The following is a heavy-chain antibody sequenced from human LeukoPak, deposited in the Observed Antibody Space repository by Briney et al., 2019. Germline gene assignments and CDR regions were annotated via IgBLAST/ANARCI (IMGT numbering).Heavy chain of an antibody. Sequence: TSETLSLTCSVSGGSISSYYWSWIRQPPGEGLEGIGYIYYSGSTNYNPSLKSRVPISVDTSKNQFSLKLSSVTAADTAVYYCARGTRFWQLAPFDYWGQGTLVTVSS. J-gene: IGHJ4*02. V-gene: IGHV4-59*01. CDR1: GGSISSYY. CDR2: IYYSGST. CDR3: ARGTRFWQLAPFDY. D-gene: IGHD6-6*01.